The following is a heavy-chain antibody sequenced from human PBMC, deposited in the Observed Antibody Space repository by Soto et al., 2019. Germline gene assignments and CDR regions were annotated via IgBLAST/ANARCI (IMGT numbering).Heavy chain of an antibody. D-gene: IGHD2-2*01. CDR3: VKGTRYCSSTSCIGSFDI. CDR2: ISGSGGST. J-gene: IGHJ3*02. Sequence: EVQLLESGGGLVQPGGSLRLSCAASGFTFSSYAMSWVRQAPGKGLEWVSAISGSGGSTYYADSVKGRFTISRDNSKNQLYLQINRLRAEDTDVYYCVKGTRYCSSTSCIGSFDIWGQGKMVTVSS. CDR1: GFTFSSYA. V-gene: IGHV3-23*01.